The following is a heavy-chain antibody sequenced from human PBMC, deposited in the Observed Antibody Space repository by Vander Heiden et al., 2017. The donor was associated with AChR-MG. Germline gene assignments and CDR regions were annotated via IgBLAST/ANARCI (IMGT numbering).Heavy chain of an antibody. Sequence: EVQLLESGGGLVQPGGSLRLSCAASVFPFSSYAISWVSQAPGKGLEWLSAISGSGGSTYDADSVKGRFTISRDNSKNTLYLQMNSLRAEDTAVYYCAPKWGDYYYDSSGYPPFDYWGQGTLVTVSS. J-gene: IGHJ4*02. D-gene: IGHD3-22*01. V-gene: IGHV3-23*01. CDR1: VFPFSSYA. CDR3: APKWGDYYYDSSGYPPFDY. CDR2: ISGSGGST.